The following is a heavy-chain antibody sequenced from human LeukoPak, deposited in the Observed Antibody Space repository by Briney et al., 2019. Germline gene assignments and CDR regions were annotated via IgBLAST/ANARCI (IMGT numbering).Heavy chain of an antibody. Sequence: SETLSLTCTVSGGSISSYYWSWIRQPPGKGLEWIGYIYYSGSTNYNPSLKSRVTISVDTSKNQSSLKLSSVTAADTAVYYCARRGDYGDYFDYWGQGTLVTVSS. CDR2: IYYSGST. CDR3: ARRGDYGDYFDY. CDR1: GGSISSYY. J-gene: IGHJ4*02. D-gene: IGHD4-17*01. V-gene: IGHV4-59*08.